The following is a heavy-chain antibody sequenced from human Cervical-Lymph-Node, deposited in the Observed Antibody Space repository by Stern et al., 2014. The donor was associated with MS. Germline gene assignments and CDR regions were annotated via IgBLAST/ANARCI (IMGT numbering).Heavy chain of an antibody. D-gene: IGHD4-23*01. CDR1: GGFISSYY. V-gene: IGHV4-59*01. CDR3: ARGYGGNPIDY. Sequence: VQLQESGPGLVKPSETLSLTCTVSGGFISSYYWSWIRQPPGKGLEWIGYIYYSGSTNYSPSLKSRVTISVDTSKNQFSLKLSSVTAADTAVYYCARGYGGNPIDYWGQGTLVTVSS. J-gene: IGHJ4*02. CDR2: IYYSGST.